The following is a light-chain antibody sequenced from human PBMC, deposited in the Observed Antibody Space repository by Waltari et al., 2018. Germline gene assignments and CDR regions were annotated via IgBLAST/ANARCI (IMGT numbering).Light chain of an antibody. J-gene: IGLJ3*02. CDR2: VNSDGSH. CDR1: SGHSSNI. V-gene: IGLV4-69*01. CDR3: QTVGHGTWM. Sequence: QLVLTQSPSASASLGASVKLTCTLSSGHSSNIIAWHQQQPEKGPRYLRKVNSDGSHSKGDEIPDRFSGSSSGAERYLTIPSLQSEDEADYYCQTVGHGTWMFGGGTKLTVL.